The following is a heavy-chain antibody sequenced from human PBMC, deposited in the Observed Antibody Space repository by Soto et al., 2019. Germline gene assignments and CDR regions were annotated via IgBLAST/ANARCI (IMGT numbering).Heavy chain of an antibody. V-gene: IGHV4-61*03. Sequence: QVHLQESGPGLVKPSETLFLTCNVSGVSIKSGSHYCSWIRQSPEKGLEWIGHIYYFGTATYNPXXXXRXXXXXXXXNNPFSLSXXXVXXXXXXXXXXXXDXXPLVRGEXVXFDXWGQXT. CDR2: IYYFGTA. CDR1: GVSIKSGSHY. CDR3: XXDXXPLVRGEXVXFDX. D-gene: IGHD3-10*01. J-gene: IGHJ5*02.